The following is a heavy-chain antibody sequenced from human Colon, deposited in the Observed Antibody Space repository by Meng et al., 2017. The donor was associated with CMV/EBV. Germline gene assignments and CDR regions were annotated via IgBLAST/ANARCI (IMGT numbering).Heavy chain of an antibody. J-gene: IGHJ6*02. CDR1: GFTVSSNY. Sequence: GGSLRLSCAASGFTVSSNYMSWVRQAPGKGLEWVSVIYSGGSTYYADSVKGRFTISRDNSKNTLYLQMNSLRAEDTAVYYCARVLKGMGYYYYGMDVWGQGTTVTVSS. V-gene: IGHV3-53*01. CDR3: ARVLKGMGYYYYGMDV. D-gene: IGHD2-8*01. CDR2: IYSGGST.